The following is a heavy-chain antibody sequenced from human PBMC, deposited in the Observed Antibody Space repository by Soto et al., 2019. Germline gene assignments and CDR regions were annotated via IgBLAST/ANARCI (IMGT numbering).Heavy chain of an antibody. Sequence: EVQLVESGGGLVQPGGSLRLSCAASGFTFSTYWMSWVRQAPGKGLEWVANIKKEGSEKDYVDSVKGRFTISRDNAKNSLYLQINSLRAEDTAVYYCAGRTLYYDFWSSEKGFYDYWGQGTLVTVSS. CDR1: GFTFSTYW. CDR3: AGRTLYYDFWSSEKGFYDY. V-gene: IGHV3-7*01. D-gene: IGHD3-3*01. J-gene: IGHJ4*02. CDR2: IKKEGSEK.